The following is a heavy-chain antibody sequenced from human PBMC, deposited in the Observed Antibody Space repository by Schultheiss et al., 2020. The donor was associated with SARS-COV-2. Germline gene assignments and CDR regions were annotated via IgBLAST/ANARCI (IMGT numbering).Heavy chain of an antibody. CDR3: ARIKVVPAANAKEGFDP. Sequence: SGPTLVKPTQTLTLTCTFSGFSLSTSGMCVSWIRQPPGKALEWLARIDWDDDKYYSTSLKTRLTISKDTSKNQVVLTMTNMDPVDTATYYCARIKVVPAANAKEGFDPWGQGTLVTVSS. CDR1: GFSLSTSGMC. CDR2: IDWDDDK. D-gene: IGHD2-2*01. V-gene: IGHV2-70*11. J-gene: IGHJ5*02.